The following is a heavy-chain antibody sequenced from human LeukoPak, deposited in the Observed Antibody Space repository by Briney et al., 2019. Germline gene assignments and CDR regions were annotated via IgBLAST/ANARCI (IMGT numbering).Heavy chain of an antibody. CDR2: INPSGGST. CDR3: ARSVASYYYGMDV. D-gene: IGHD5-12*01. V-gene: IGHV1-46*01. Sequence: ASVKVSCKASGYTFTSYYMHWVRQAPGQGLERMGIINPSGGSTSYAQKFQGRVTMTRDTSTSTVYMELSSLRSEDTAVYYCARSVASYYYGMDVWGQGTTVTVSS. J-gene: IGHJ6*02. CDR1: GYTFTSYY.